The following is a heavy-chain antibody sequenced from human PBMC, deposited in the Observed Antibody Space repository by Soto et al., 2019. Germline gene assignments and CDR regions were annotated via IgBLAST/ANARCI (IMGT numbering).Heavy chain of an antibody. J-gene: IGHJ6*02. CDR3: ARVTAAAGTQYYYYGMDV. CDR2: IIPIFGTA. Sequence: ASVKVSCKASGGTFSSYAISWVRPAPGQGLEWMGGIIPIFGTANYAQKFQGRVTITADESTSTAYMELSSLRSEDTAVYYCARVTAAAGTQYYYYGMDVWGQGTTVTVSS. CDR1: GGTFSSYA. V-gene: IGHV1-69*13. D-gene: IGHD6-13*01.